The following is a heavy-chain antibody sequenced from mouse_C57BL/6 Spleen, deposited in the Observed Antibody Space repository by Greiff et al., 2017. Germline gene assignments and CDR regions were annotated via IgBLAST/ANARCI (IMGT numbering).Heavy chain of an antibody. CDR3: ARRAAQAYFDY. D-gene: IGHD3-2*02. CDR1: GYTFTSYW. J-gene: IGHJ2*01. CDR2: IHPSDSDT. V-gene: IGHV1-74*01. Sequence: QVQLKQPGAELVKPGASVKVSCKASGYTFTSYWMHWVKQRPGQGLEWIGRIHPSDSDTNYNQKFKGKATLTVDKSSSPAYMQLSSLTSEDSAVYYCARRAAQAYFDYWGQGTTLTVAS.